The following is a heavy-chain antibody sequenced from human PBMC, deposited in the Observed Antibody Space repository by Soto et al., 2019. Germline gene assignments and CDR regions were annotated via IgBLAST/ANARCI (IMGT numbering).Heavy chain of an antibody. CDR1: GGTFSSYA. Sequence: QVQLVQSGAEVKKPGSSVKVSCKASGGTFSSYAISWVRQAPGQGLEWMGGIIPIFGTANYAKKFQGRVTITADESTSTAYMELSSLRSEDTAVYYCARRGYDSSDAQAAFDIWGQGTMVTVSS. V-gene: IGHV1-69*12. CDR3: ARRGYDSSDAQAAFDI. J-gene: IGHJ3*02. CDR2: IIPIFGTA. D-gene: IGHD3-22*01.